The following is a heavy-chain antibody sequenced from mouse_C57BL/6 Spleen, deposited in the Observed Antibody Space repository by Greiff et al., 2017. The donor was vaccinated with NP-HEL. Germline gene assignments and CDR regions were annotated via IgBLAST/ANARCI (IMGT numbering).Heavy chain of an antibody. Sequence: DVMLVESGGDLVKPGGSLKLSCAASGFTFSSYGMSWVRQTPDKRLEWVATISSGGSYTYYPDSVKGRFTISRDTAKNTLYLLMSSLTSEDTAMYYCARHNGPSNWRFAYWGQGTLVTVSA. J-gene: IGHJ3*01. D-gene: IGHD4-1*01. CDR3: ARHNGPSNWRFAY. CDR1: GFTFSSYG. CDR2: ISSGGSYT. V-gene: IGHV5-6*02.